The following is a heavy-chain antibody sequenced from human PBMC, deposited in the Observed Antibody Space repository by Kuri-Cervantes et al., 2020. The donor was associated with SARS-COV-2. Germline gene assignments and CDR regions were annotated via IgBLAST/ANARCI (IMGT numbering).Heavy chain of an antibody. D-gene: IGHD2-2*01. J-gene: IGHJ6*03. CDR3: ARGEVIVVPAAVAYYCYMDV. Sequence: SQTLSLTCAVYGGSFNSYYWSWIRQPPGKGLERIGEINHSGSTNYNPSLKSRVTISVDTSKNQFSLKLSSVTAADTAVYYCARGEVIVVPAAVAYYCYMDVWGKGTTVTVSS. CDR1: GGSFNSYY. CDR2: INHSGST. V-gene: IGHV4-34*01.